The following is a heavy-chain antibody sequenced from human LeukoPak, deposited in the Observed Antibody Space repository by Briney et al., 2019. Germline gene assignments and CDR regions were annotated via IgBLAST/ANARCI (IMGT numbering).Heavy chain of an antibody. CDR1: GFTFSSYA. V-gene: IGHV3-23*01. J-gene: IGHJ4*02. CDR3: ARNDSSGG. Sequence: GGSLRLSCAASGFTFSSYAMSWVRQAPGKGLEWVSSITSADDTFYADSVKGRFTISKDYSKNRVYLLVNSLRAEDTAVYYCARNDSSGGWGQGTLVTVSS. D-gene: IGHD3-22*01. CDR2: ITSADDT.